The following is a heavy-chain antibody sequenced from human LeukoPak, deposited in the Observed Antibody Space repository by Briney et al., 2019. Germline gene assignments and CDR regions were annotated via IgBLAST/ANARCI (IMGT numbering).Heavy chain of an antibody. D-gene: IGHD4-23*01. CDR1: GGSISSSNYY. V-gene: IGHV4-39*07. J-gene: IGHJ2*01. CDR3: AKSRGGYSYWYFDL. Sequence: SETLSLTCTVSGGSISSSNYYWGWIRQPPGEGLEWIGSIYYTGSTYYNPSLKSRITISVDTSKNQFSLKLSSLTAADTAMYYCAKSRGGYSYWYFDLWGRGTLVTVSS. CDR2: IYYTGST.